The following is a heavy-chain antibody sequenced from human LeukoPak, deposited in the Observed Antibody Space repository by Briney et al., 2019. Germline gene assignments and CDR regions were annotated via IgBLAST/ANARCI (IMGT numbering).Heavy chain of an antibody. CDR3: ARVSGWPFTYYYDSSGYLDY. D-gene: IGHD3-22*01. CDR2: ISSSSSYI. CDR1: GFTFSSYS. V-gene: IGHV3-21*01. Sequence: GGSLRLSCAASGFTFSSYSMNWVRQAPGKGLEWVSSISSSSSYIYYADSVKGRFTISRDNAKNSLYLQMNSLRAEDTAVYYCARVSGWPFTYYYDSSGYLDYWGQGTLVTVSS. J-gene: IGHJ4*02.